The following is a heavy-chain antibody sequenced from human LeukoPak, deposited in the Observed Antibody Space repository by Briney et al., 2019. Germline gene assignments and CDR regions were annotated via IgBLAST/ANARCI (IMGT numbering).Heavy chain of an antibody. CDR3: AFSYGDLLDY. CDR2: FNPEDDET. Sequence: ASVKVSCKVSGYTLSEVYIHWVRQAPGKGLEWMGGFNPEDDETIYAQKFQGRVTMTRDMSTSTVYMELSSLRSEDTAVYYCAFSYGDLLDYWGQGTLVTVSS. V-gene: IGHV1-24*01. J-gene: IGHJ4*02. CDR1: GYTLSEVY. D-gene: IGHD4-17*01.